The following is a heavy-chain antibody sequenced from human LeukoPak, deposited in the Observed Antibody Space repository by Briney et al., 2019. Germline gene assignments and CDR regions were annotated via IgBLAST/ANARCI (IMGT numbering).Heavy chain of an antibody. CDR1: GGSFSGYY. CDR2: INHSGST. J-gene: IGHJ4*02. Sequence: SETLSLTCAVYGGSFSGYYWSWIRQPPGKGLEWIGEINHSGSTNYNPSLKSRVTISVDTSKNQFSLRLSSVTAADTAVYYCARDHLGEPASFFDYWGQGTLVTVSS. V-gene: IGHV4-34*01. D-gene: IGHD3-10*01. CDR3: ARDHLGEPASFFDY.